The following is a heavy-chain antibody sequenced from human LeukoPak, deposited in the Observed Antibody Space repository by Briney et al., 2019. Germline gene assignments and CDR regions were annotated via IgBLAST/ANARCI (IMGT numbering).Heavy chain of an antibody. V-gene: IGHV5-51*01. J-gene: IGHJ6*03. D-gene: IGHD3-9*01. CDR2: IYPGDSDT. Sequence: GESLKISCKGSGYNFPSSWIGWVRQVPGKGLEWMGIIYPGDSDTRYSPSFQGQITISAEKSISTASLQWSSLRAWDTALYYCAKDSSVHWSLFEYYMDVWGKGNTVTVSS. CDR3: AKDSSVHWSLFEYYMDV. CDR1: GYNFPSSW.